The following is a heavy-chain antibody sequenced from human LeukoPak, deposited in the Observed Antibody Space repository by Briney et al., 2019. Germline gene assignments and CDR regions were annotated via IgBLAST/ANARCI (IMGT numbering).Heavy chain of an antibody. D-gene: IGHD5-18*01. V-gene: IGHV3-53*01. Sequence: GGSLRPSCAASGFIVSNKYMSWVRQAPGRGLERVSIIYTGGSTYYADSVKGRFTISRDNSKNTLYLQMNSLRVEDTAVYYCARGGIQLWLPMADWGQGTLVTVSS. CDR1: GFIVSNKY. CDR3: ARGGIQLWLPMAD. J-gene: IGHJ4*02. CDR2: IYTGGST.